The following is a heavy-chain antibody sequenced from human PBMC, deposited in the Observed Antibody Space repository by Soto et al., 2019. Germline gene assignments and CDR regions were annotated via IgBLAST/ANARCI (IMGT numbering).Heavy chain of an antibody. CDR3: AEDRDFLGITVTYFDY. D-gene: IGHD4-17*01. J-gene: IGHJ4*02. CDR2: ISGSGGST. CDR1: AFTFNSYA. Sequence: PGGSLRLSCAASAFTFNSYAMSWVRQAPGKGLEWVSAISGSGGSTYYADSVKGRFTISRDNSKNTLYLQMNSLRAEDTAVFYFAEDRDFLGITVTYFDYWGQGTLVTVSS. V-gene: IGHV3-23*01.